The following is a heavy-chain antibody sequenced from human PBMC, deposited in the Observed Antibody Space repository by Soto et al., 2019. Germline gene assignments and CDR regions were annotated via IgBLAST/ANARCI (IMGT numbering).Heavy chain of an antibody. Sequence: QVQLVQSGAEVKKPGASVKVSCKASGYTFTSYDINWVRQATGQGLAWMGWMNPNSGNTGYAQKFQGRVTMTRNTYISTAYMELSSLRSEDMAVYYCARIHGDYAEPFFDYWGQGTMVTVSS. CDR1: GYTFTSYD. V-gene: IGHV1-8*01. CDR2: MNPNSGNT. CDR3: ARIHGDYAEPFFDY. D-gene: IGHD4-17*01. J-gene: IGHJ4*02.